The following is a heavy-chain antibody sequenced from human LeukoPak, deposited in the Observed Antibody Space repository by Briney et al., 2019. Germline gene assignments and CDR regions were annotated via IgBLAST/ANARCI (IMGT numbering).Heavy chain of an antibody. D-gene: IGHD1-26*01. CDR2: ISYDGSNK. CDR1: GFTFSSYA. J-gene: IGHJ4*02. V-gene: IGHV3-30*04. Sequence: PGGSLRLSCAASGFTFSSYAVHWVRQAPGKGLEWVAVISYDGSNKYYADSVKGRFTISRDNSKNTLYLQMNSLRAEDTAVYYCAREFSGSNYGFPFDYWGQGTLVTVSS. CDR3: AREFSGSNYGFPFDY.